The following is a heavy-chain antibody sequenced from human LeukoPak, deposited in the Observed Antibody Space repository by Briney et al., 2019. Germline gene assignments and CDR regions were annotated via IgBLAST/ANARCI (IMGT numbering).Heavy chain of an antibody. V-gene: IGHV1-2*02. CDR1: GYTFTGYY. D-gene: IGHD3-10*01. CDR2: INPNSGGT. J-gene: IGHJ4*02. CDR3: ARDLRSTMVFPRDTYFDY. Sequence: ASVKVSCKASGYTFTGYYVHWVRQAPGQGLEWMGWINPNSGGTNYAQKFQGRVTMTRDTSISTAYMELSRLRSDDTAVYYCARDLRSTMVFPRDTYFDYWGQGTLVTVSS.